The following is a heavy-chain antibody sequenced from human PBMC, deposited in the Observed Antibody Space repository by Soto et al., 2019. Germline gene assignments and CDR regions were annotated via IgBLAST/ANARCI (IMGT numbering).Heavy chain of an antibody. Sequence: GASVKVSCKASGGTFSSYAISWVRQAPGQGLEWMGGIIPIFGTANYAQKFQGRVTITADKSTSTAYMELSSLRSEDTAVYYCARSGYYYGSGSFPHWGQGTLVTVSS. D-gene: IGHD3-10*01. CDR1: GGTFSSYA. CDR2: IIPIFGTA. CDR3: ARSGYYYGSGSFPH. J-gene: IGHJ4*02. V-gene: IGHV1-69*06.